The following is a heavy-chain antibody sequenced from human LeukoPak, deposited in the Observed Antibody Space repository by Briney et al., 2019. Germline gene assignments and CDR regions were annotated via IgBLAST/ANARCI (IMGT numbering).Heavy chain of an antibody. CDR2: IWYDGSNK. J-gene: IGHJ4*02. CDR1: GSTSSGEG. CDR3: ATENSVSYYSYFDS. Sequence: GGSLTLSCAASGSTSSGEGMHWVRQAPGKGLEWVAVIWYDGSNKYYADSVKGRFTISRDNSKNTLYLQMNSLRADDTAVYYCATENSVSYYSYFDSRGQGTLVTVSS. V-gene: IGHV3-33*01. D-gene: IGHD1-26*01.